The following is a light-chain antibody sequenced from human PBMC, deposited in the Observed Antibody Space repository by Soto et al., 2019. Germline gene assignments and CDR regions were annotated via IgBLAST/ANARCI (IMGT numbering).Light chain of an antibody. V-gene: IGLV2-14*03. CDR3: SSYTSSSTL. CDR2: GVS. CDR1: SSDVGRYDY. J-gene: IGLJ2*01. Sequence: QSVLTQPASVSGSPGQSIAISCTGTSSDVGRYDYVSWYQQHPGKAPKLIISGVSNRPSGVSDRFSGSKSGNTASLTISGLRAEDEAEYHCSSYTSSSTLFGGGTEVTVL.